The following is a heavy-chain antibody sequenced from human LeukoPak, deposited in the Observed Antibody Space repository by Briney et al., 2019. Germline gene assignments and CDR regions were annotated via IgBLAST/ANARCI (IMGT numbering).Heavy chain of an antibody. D-gene: IGHD5-24*01. V-gene: IGHV3-7*04. CDR2: IKYDGSEE. CDR3: TRGAWDGYNYG. Sequence: GGSLRLSCAASGLTFRTYLMSWVRQAPGKGLEGVAYIKYDGSEEYYVDSVKGRFTISRDNAKNSLYLQLNSLGAEDTAMYYCTRGAWDGYNYGWGQGTLVTVSS. CDR1: GLTFRTYL. J-gene: IGHJ1*01.